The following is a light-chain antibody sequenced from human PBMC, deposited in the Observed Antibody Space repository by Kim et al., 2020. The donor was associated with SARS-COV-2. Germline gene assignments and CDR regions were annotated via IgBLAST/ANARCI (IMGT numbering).Light chain of an antibody. CDR2: LDT. CDR1: NNGTKN. CDR3: QVWDISTVI. Sequence: VAMGQKSRITCEGKNNGTKNVHWYQQKPRQAPVLVIYLDTNRPSGIPERFSGSNSGNTATLTISRAQAGDEADYYCQVWDISTVIFGGGTQLTVL. J-gene: IGLJ2*01. V-gene: IGLV3-9*01.